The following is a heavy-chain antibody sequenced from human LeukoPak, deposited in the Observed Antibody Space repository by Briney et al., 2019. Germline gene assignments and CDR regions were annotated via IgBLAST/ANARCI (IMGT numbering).Heavy chain of an antibody. CDR3: VKGDYYGSGSYYNQRAFDI. Sequence: GGSLRLSCAASGFTFTSYAMSWVRQAPGKGLEWVSAISGSGGSTYYADSVKGRSTISRDNSKNTLYLQMNSLRAEDTAVYYCVKGDYYGSGSYYNQRAFDIWGQGTLVTVSS. J-gene: IGHJ3*02. CDR2: ISGSGGST. V-gene: IGHV3-23*01. CDR1: GFTFTSYA. D-gene: IGHD3-10*01.